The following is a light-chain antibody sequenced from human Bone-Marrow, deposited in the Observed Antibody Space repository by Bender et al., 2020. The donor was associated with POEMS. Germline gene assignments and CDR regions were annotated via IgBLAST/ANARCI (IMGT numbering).Light chain of an antibody. Sequence: QSALTQPASVSGSPGQSITISCTGTSSDVGSFNLVSWYQQHPAKAPKLIIYEGVKRPSGVSNRFSGSKSGDTASLTISGLHAEDEADYFCCSKASPGVVFGGGTKLTVL. CDR1: SSDVGSFNL. CDR3: CSKASPGVV. J-gene: IGLJ2*01. CDR2: EGV. V-gene: IGLV2-23*01.